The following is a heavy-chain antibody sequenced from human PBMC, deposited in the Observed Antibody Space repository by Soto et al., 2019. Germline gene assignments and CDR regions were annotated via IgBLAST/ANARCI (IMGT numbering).Heavy chain of an antibody. CDR2: IYYSGST. CDR3: ARAVVNCISPNCYRIQPDWFDP. Sequence: SETLSLTCSVSGGSISSYYWSWIRQPPGKGLEWIGYIYYSGSTNYNPSLKSRVTISVDTSKNQFSLKLSSVTSEDTAVYFCARAVVNCISPNCYRIQPDWFDPWGQGTLVTVSS. V-gene: IGHV4-59*01. D-gene: IGHD2-2*01. CDR1: GGSISSYY. J-gene: IGHJ5*02.